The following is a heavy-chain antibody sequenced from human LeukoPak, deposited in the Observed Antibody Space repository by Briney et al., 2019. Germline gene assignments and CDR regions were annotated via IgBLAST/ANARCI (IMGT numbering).Heavy chain of an antibody. D-gene: IGHD3-22*01. J-gene: IGHJ4*02. Sequence: GASVKVSCKASGYSFTGYYMHWVRQAPGQGLESMGWINPNSGGTNHAQKFQGRVTMTRDTSISTAYMELSRLRSDDTAVYYCARASTVMYYYDSSGFIARDYWGQGTLVTVSS. CDR3: ARASTVMYYYDSSGFIARDY. CDR1: GYSFTGYY. V-gene: IGHV1-2*02. CDR2: INPNSGGT.